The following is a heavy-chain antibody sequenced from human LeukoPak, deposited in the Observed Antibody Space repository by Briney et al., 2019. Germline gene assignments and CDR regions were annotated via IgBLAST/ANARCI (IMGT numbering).Heavy chain of an antibody. CDR1: GGTFSSYA. D-gene: IGHD3-10*01. CDR2: IIPIFGTA. CDR3: ARVLEWYYGSGSGYYMDV. J-gene: IGHJ6*03. V-gene: IGHV1-69*13. Sequence: SVKVSCKASGGTFSSYAISWVRQAPGQGLEWMGGIIPIFGTANYAQKFQGRVTITADESTSTAYMELSSLRSEDTAVYYCARVLEWYYGSGSGYYMDVWGKGTTVTISS.